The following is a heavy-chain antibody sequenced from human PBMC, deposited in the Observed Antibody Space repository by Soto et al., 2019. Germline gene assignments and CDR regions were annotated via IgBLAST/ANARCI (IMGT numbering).Heavy chain of an antibody. D-gene: IGHD6-13*01. CDR2: IYYSGST. Sequence: SETLSLTCTVSGGSISSGGYYWSWIRQHPGKGLEWIGYIYYSGSTYYNPSLKSRVTISVDTSKNQFSLKLSSVTAADTAVYYCARGMESSWPDAFDIWGQGTMVT. J-gene: IGHJ3*02. V-gene: IGHV4-31*03. CDR3: ARGMESSWPDAFDI. CDR1: GGSISSGGYY.